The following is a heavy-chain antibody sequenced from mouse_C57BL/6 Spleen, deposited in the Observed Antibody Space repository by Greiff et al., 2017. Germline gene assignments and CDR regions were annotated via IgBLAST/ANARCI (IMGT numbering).Heavy chain of an antibody. CDR2: ISYSGST. CDR3: SRYDDYEAWYFDV. J-gene: IGHJ1*03. Sequence: EVQLVESGPGLAKPSQTLSLTCSATGYSITSDYWNWFRKFPGNKLEYMGYISYSGSTYYNPSLKRRISITQDKSKNQSYLQLNSVTTDDTATYYCSRYDDYEAWYFDVWGTGATVTVAS. CDR1: GYSITSDY. D-gene: IGHD2-4*01. V-gene: IGHV3-8*01.